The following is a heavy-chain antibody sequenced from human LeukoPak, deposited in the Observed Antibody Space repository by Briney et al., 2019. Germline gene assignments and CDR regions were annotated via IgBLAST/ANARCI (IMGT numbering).Heavy chain of an antibody. CDR1: GFTFSTYA. J-gene: IGHJ6*02. D-gene: IGHD3-10*01. V-gene: IGHV3-33*01. CDR2: IWYHGTNS. CDR3: ARFRGVRGVRGGWAV. Sequence: PGGSLRLSCATSGFTFSTYAMYWVRQAPGKGLEWVAVIWYHGTNSLHADSVKDRFTISRDNSKNTVYLQMNSLRAEDTAVYYCARFRGVRGVRGGWAVWAQGPRVPVPS.